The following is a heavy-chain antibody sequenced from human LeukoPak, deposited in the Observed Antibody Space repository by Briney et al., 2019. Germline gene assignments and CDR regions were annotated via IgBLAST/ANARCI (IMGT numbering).Heavy chain of an antibody. CDR1: GITVSSSY. Sequence: QPGGSLRLSCAASGITVSSSYMSWVRQAPGKGLEWVSVIYSGGSTYYADSVKGRFTISRDNSKNTLYLQMNSLRAEDTAVYYCARVPEQYDRWFDPWGQGTLVTVPS. CDR2: IYSGGST. D-gene: IGHD1-1*01. CDR3: ARVPEQYDRWFDP. J-gene: IGHJ5*02. V-gene: IGHV3-66*01.